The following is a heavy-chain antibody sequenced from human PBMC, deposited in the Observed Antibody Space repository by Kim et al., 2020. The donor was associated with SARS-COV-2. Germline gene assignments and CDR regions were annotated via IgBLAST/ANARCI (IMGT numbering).Heavy chain of an antibody. V-gene: IGHV1-69*13. J-gene: IGHJ4*02. Sequence: SVKVSCKASGRTFSSYAISWVRQAPGQGLEWMGGIIPIFGTANYAQKFQGRVTITADESTSTAYMELSSLRSEDTAVYYCARVRDRLGYCSGGSCYREGSFDYWGQGTLVTVSS. CDR1: GRTFSSYA. D-gene: IGHD2-15*01. CDR3: ARVRDRLGYCSGGSCYREGSFDY. CDR2: IIPIFGTA.